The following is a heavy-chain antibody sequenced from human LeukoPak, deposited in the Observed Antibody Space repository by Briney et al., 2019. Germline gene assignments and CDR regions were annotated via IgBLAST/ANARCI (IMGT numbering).Heavy chain of an antibody. CDR3: ASGYGERYYYYMDV. J-gene: IGHJ6*03. CDR2: ISAYNGNT. Sequence: GASVKVSCKASGYTFTSYGISWVRQAPGQGLEWMGWISAYNGNTNYAQKLQGRVTMTTDTPTSTAYMELRSLRSDDTAVYYCASGYGERYYYYMDVWGKGTTVTISS. D-gene: IGHD4-17*01. CDR1: GYTFTSYG. V-gene: IGHV1-18*01.